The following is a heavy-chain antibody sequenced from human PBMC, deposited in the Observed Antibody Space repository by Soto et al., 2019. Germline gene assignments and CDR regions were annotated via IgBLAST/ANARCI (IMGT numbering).Heavy chain of an antibody. D-gene: IGHD3-3*02. CDR1: GYTFTGHY. Sequence: GASVKVCCKASGYTFTGHYIHWVRQAPEQGPEWIGEIGPESGATRYAEKFQGRVTMTLDTSITTVYMELKNLSPDDTAVYYCGRGRSGQIVIFYWGQGTPVTVSS. CDR2: IGPESGAT. J-gene: IGHJ4*02. CDR3: GRGRSGQIVIFY. V-gene: IGHV1-2*02.